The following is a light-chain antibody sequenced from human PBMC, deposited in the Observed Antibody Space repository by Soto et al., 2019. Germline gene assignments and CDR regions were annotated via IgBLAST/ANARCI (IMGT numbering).Light chain of an antibody. CDR1: SSNIGSNY. Sequence: QSVLTQPPSASGTPVRRVTISCSGSSSNIGSNYVYWYQQLPGTAPKLLIYSNNQRPSGVPDRFSGSKSGTSASLAISGLRSEDEADYYCAAWDDSLSGYYVFGTGTKVTVL. CDR3: AAWDDSLSGYYV. V-gene: IGLV1-47*02. CDR2: SNN. J-gene: IGLJ1*01.